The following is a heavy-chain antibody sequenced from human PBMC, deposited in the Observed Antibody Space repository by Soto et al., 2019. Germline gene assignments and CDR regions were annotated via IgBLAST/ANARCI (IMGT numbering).Heavy chain of an antibody. V-gene: IGHV1-69*01. J-gene: IGHJ4*01. CDR1: GGTFSSYA. Sequence: QVQLVQSGAEVKKPGSSVKVSCKASGGTFSSYAISWVRQAPGQGLEWMGGIIPIFGTANYAQKLQGRVTITADESKSTAYMELSSMTSEDTAVYYCACWTDTAMVPFDYWGHGTLVTVSS. CDR3: ACWTDTAMVPFDY. D-gene: IGHD5-18*01. CDR2: IIPIFGTA.